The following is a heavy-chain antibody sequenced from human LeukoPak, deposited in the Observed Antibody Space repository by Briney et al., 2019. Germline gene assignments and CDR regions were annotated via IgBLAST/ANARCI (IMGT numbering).Heavy chain of an antibody. CDR1: GGTFSSYA. V-gene: IGHV1-69*06. CDR2: IIPIFGTA. D-gene: IGHD4-17*01. Sequence: SVKVSCKASGGTFSSYAISWVRQAPGQGLEWMGGIIPIFGTANYAQKFQGRVTITADKSTSTAYMELSSLRSEDTAVYYCARNRYDYGDYAADYWGQGTLVTVSS. CDR3: ARNRYDYGDYAADY. J-gene: IGHJ4*02.